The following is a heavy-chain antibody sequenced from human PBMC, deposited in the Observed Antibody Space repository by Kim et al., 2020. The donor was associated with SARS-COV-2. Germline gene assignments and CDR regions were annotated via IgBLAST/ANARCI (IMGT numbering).Heavy chain of an antibody. CDR1: GFTFSSYA. CDR3: AKATPTRITIFGGARPHLWAFDY. J-gene: IGHJ4*02. D-gene: IGHD3-3*01. V-gene: IGHV3-23*01. CDR2: ISGSGGST. Sequence: GGSLRLSCAASGFTFSSYAMSWVRQAPGKGLEWVSAISGSGGSTYYADSVKGRFTISRDNSKNTLYLQMNSLRAEDTAVYYCAKATPTRITIFGGARPHLWAFDYWGQGTLVTVSS.